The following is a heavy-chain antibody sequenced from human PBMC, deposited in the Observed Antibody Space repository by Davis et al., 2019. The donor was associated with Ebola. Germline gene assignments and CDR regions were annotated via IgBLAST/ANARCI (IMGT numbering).Heavy chain of an antibody. CDR3: AKGASLAD. D-gene: IGHD5/OR15-5a*01. CDR2: ISNDGVNK. J-gene: IGHJ4*02. CDR1: GFTFRTYD. V-gene: IGHV3-30*18. Sequence: GGSLRLSCAASGFTFRTYDMHWVRPAPGKGLEWVALISNDGVNKYYADSVKGRFTISRDNSKNTLYLQMNSLRAEDTAVYYCAKGASLADWGQGTLVTVSS.